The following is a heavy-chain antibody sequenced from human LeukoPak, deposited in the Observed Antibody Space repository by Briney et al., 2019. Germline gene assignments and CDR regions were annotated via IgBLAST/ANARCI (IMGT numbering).Heavy chain of an antibody. J-gene: IGHJ4*02. Sequence: SQTLSLTCTVSGGSISSGGYYWSWIRQHPGKGLEWIGYIYYSGSTYYNPSLKSRVTISVDTSKNQFSLKLSSVTAADTAVYYCALYSSGWYDPTGFDYWGQGTLVTVSS. CDR2: IYYSGST. CDR3: ALYSSGWYDPTGFDY. V-gene: IGHV4-31*03. CDR1: GGSISSGGYY. D-gene: IGHD6-19*01.